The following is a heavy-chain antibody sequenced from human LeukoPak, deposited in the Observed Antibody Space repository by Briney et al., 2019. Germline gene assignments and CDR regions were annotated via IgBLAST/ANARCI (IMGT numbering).Heavy chain of an antibody. CDR2: INPNSGVT. CDR3: ARGVDTAVIPYYYYYMDV. J-gene: IGHJ6*03. Sequence: ASVKVSCKASGYTFTDYYMHWVRQAPGQGLEWMGWINPNSGVTNYAQKFQGRVAMTRDTSISTAYMELSSLRSDDTAVYYCARGVDTAVIPYYYYYMDVWGIGTTATVSS. CDR1: GYTFTDYY. D-gene: IGHD5-18*01. V-gene: IGHV1-2*02.